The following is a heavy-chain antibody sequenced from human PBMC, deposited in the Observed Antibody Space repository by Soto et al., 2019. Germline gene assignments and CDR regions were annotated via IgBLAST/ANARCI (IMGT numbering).Heavy chain of an antibody. CDR2: IYNDGTT. CDR3: VRPLPSGRNYGMDV. J-gene: IGHJ6*02. V-gene: IGHV3-53*01. Sequence: EVQLVESGGGLIQPGGSLRLSCTASGLSVRNNYMSWVRQAPGMGLEWVSVIYNDGTTYYADSGKGRFTISRDTYKNTLSLQMDSMRAEDTAVYYCVRPLPSGRNYGMDVWGQGTTVTVSS. D-gene: IGHD3-10*01. CDR1: GLSVRNNY.